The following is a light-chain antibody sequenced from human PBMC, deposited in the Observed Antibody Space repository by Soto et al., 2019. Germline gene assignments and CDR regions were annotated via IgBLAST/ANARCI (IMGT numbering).Light chain of an antibody. V-gene: IGKV1-39*01. J-gene: IGKJ1*01. CDR3: QQSYTALWT. Sequence: DIPMTQSPSSLSASVGDRVTITCRASQSISTYLNWYQQKPGKTPNLLIYAASTLQSGVPSRFSGSGSGTDFTLTITSLQPEDFATYYCQQSYTALWTFGQGTKVEI. CDR1: QSISTY. CDR2: AAS.